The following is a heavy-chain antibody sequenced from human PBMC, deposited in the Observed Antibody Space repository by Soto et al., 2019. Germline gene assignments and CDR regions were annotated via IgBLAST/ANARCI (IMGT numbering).Heavy chain of an antibody. D-gene: IGHD3-10*01. Sequence: SETLSLTCTVSGGSISGYYWSWIRQPPGKGLEWIGYVYYSGNTKYNPSLKSRVTISVDTSKNQFSLSLSSVTAADTAVYYCARDYFLTYFDHWGQGTQVTVSS. CDR3: ARDYFLTYFDH. V-gene: IGHV4-59*01. J-gene: IGHJ4*02. CDR1: GGSISGYY. CDR2: VYYSGNT.